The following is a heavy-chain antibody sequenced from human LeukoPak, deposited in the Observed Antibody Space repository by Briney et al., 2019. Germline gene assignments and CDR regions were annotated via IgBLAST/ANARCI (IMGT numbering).Heavy chain of an antibody. CDR2: ISAYNGNT. J-gene: IGHJ6*03. CDR3: ARDKGGWELLRGYYYYYYMDV. V-gene: IGHV1-18*01. CDR1: GYTFTSYG. Sequence: ASVKVSCKASGYTFTSYGISWVRQAPGQGLEWMGWISAYNGNTKYAQTLQGRVTMTTDTSTSTAYMELRSLRSDDTAVYYCARDKGGWELLRGYYYYYYMDVWGKGTTVTVSS. D-gene: IGHD1-26*01.